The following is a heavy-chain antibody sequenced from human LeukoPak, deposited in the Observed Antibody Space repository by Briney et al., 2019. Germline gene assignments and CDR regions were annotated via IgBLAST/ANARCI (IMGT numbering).Heavy chain of an antibody. CDR2: ISGSGGST. CDR3: AKSSDYYNSFDY. J-gene: IGHJ4*02. V-gene: IGHV3-23*01. D-gene: IGHD3-22*01. CDR1: GFTFSNYA. Sequence: GGSLRLSCAASGFTFSNYAMNWVRQAPGKGLEWVSTISGSGGSTYYANSVKGRFTISRDNSKNTLYLQMNSLRAEDTAVYYCAKSSDYYNSFDYWGQGTLVTVSS.